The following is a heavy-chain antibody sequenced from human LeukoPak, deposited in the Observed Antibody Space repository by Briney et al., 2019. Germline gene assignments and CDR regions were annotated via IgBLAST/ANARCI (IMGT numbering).Heavy chain of an antibody. CDR3: ARDRGIHGWFDP. CDR1: GFTFSNYW. Sequence: PGGSLRLSCAASGFTFSNYWMSWVRQAPGKGLEWVGNINQDGNEKYYVDSVKGRFTISRDNAKNSLYVQMNSLRAEDTAVYYCARDRGIHGWFDPWGQGTLVTVSS. V-gene: IGHV3-7*01. CDR2: INQDGNEK. J-gene: IGHJ5*02. D-gene: IGHD3-10*01.